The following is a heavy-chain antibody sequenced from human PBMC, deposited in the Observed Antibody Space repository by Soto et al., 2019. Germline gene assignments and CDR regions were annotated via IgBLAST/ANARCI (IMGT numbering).Heavy chain of an antibody. CDR3: AKDRAYPRDYFHY. J-gene: IGHJ4*02. CDR1: GFTFSSYA. Sequence: GGSRRLSCAASGFTFSSYAMSWVRQAPGKGLEWVSAISISGQGIYYADSVRGRFTISRDNSRNTVFLHMDSLRAEDTAVYYCAKDRAYPRDYFHYWGQGTLVTVSS. V-gene: IGHV3-23*01. CDR2: ISISGQGI.